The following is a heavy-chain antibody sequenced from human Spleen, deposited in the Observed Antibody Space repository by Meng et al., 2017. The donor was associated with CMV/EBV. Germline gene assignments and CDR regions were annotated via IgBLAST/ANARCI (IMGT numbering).Heavy chain of an antibody. CDR2: ISSYNGNT. CDR1: GYIFANYG. Sequence: ASVKVSCKASGYIFANYGLSWVRQAPGQGLEWMGWISSYNGNTNYAQQVQGRVTMTTDTSTSTAYMELRSLRSDDTAVYYCATVTIFGVVIAPVAFDIWGQGTMVTVSS. J-gene: IGHJ3*02. CDR3: ATVTIFGVVIAPVAFDI. V-gene: IGHV1-18*01. D-gene: IGHD3-3*01.